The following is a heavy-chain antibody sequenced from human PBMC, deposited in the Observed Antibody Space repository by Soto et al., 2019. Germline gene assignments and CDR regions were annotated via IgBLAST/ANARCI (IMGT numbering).Heavy chain of an antibody. CDR1: GGSFSGYY. CDR2: INHSGST. J-gene: IGHJ5*02. CDR3: ARRVNGWFDP. D-gene: IGHD2-8*01. V-gene: IGHV4-34*02. Sequence: QVQLQQWGAGLLKPSETLSLTCAVYGGSFSGYYWYWIRQPPGKGPECIGDINHSGSTNYNPSLKPSLKSRVTISVDTSKKQFPRNLSSVTDADTAVYYCARRVNGWFDPWGQGTLVTVSS.